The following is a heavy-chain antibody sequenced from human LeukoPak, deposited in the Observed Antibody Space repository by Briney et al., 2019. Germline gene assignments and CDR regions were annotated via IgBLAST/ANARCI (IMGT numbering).Heavy chain of an antibody. J-gene: IGHJ5*02. CDR3: ARVSGGRYCSSTSCPNWFDP. Sequence: ASVKVSCKASGYTFTGYYMHWVRQAPGQGLEWMGWINPNSGGTNYAQKFQGRVTMTTDTSTSTAYMELRSLRSDDTAVYYCARVSGGRYCSSTSCPNWFDPWGQGTLVTVSS. CDR2: INPNSGGT. CDR1: GYTFTGYY. V-gene: IGHV1-2*02. D-gene: IGHD2-2*01.